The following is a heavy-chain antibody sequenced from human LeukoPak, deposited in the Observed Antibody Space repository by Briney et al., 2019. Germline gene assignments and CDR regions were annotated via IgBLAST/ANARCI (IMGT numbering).Heavy chain of an antibody. D-gene: IGHD6-19*01. J-gene: IGHJ4*02. V-gene: IGHV1-46*01. CDR2: INPSGGST. CDR3: ARGAVAGYQADFDY. Sequence: ASVKVSCKASGYTFTGYYMHWVRQAPGQGLVWMGWINPSGGSTSYAQKFQGRVTMTRDTSTSTVYMQLSSLRSEDTAVYYCARGAVAGYQADFDYWGQGTLVTVSS. CDR1: GYTFTGYY.